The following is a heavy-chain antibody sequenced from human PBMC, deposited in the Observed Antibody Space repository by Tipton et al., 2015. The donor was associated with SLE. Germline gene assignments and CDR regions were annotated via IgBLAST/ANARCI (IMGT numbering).Heavy chain of an antibody. J-gene: IGHJ6*03. CDR1: GYSFTSYW. D-gene: IGHD2-15*01. CDR3: ARLDCSGGSCYGRPNYYRDV. V-gene: IGHV5-51*03. CDR2: IYPGDSDT. Sequence: QLVQSGAEVKKPGESLKISCKGSGYSFTSYWIGWVRQMPGKGLEWMGIIYPGDSDTRYSPSFQGQVTISADKSISTAYLQWSSLKASDTAMYYCARLDCSGGSCYGRPNYYRDVWGKGTTVTVSS.